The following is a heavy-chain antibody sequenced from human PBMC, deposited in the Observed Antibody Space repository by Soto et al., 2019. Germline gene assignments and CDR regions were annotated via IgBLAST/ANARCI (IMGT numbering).Heavy chain of an antibody. CDR3: EKVSILTESYHDYAMAV. V-gene: IGHV3-23*01. CDR1: GFTFSVYA. D-gene: IGHD3-9*01. Sequence: PGGSLSLSCAASGFTFSVYAMGWVRQAPGKGLEWVSGISRDGGATDYADSVKGRLTISRDNAKNTLFLQMNSLRAEDTAIYYCEKVSILTESYHDYAMAVCGQGTTVTVSS. CDR2: ISRDGGAT. J-gene: IGHJ6*02.